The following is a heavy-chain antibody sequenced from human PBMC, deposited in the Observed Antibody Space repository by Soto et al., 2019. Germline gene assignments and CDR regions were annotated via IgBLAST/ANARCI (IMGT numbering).Heavy chain of an antibody. J-gene: IGHJ4*02. CDR1: GVSFSGYY. D-gene: IGHD2-8*02. V-gene: IGHV4-34*01. Sequence: QVQLQQWGAGLLKPSETLSLTCAFYGVSFSGYYWPWIRQPPGTGLEWIGEINHSGSTNYNPSLKSRVTISVDTSKNQFSLKLTSVTAADPAVYYCASDKITGLFDYLGQGTLVTVSS. CDR3: ASDKITGLFDY. CDR2: INHSGST.